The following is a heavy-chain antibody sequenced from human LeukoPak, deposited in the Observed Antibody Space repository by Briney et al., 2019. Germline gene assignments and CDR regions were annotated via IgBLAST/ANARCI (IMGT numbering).Heavy chain of an antibody. V-gene: IGHV3-9*01. CDR2: ISWNSGSI. J-gene: IGHJ4*02. Sequence: GGSLRLSCAASGFTFDDYAMHWVRQAPGKGLEWVSGISWNSGSIGYADSVKGRFTISRDNAKNSLYLQMNSLRAEDTALYYCAKDAIAVADYYFDYWGQGTLVTVSS. D-gene: IGHD6-19*01. CDR3: AKDAIAVADYYFDY. CDR1: GFTFDDYA.